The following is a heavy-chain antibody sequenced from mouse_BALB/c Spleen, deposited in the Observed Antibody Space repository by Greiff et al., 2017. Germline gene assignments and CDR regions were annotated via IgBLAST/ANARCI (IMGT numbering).Heavy chain of an antibody. CDR3: AREGVTMITTDAMDY. CDR1: GFTFSSYA. CDR2: ISSGGSYT. J-gene: IGHJ4*01. Sequence: DVHLVESGGGLVKPGGSLKLSCAASGFTFSSYAMSWVRQSPEKRLEWVAEISSGGSYTYYPDTVTGRFTISRDNAKNTLYLEMSSLRSEDTAMYYCAREGVTMITTDAMDYWGQGTSVTVSS. D-gene: IGHD2-4*01. V-gene: IGHV5-9-4*01.